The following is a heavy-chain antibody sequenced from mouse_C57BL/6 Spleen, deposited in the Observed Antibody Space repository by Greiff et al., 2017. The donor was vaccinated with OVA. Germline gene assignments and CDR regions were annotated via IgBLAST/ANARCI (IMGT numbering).Heavy chain of an antibody. Sequence: EVQLQESGPGLVKPSQSLSLTCSVTGYSITSGYYWNWIRQFPGNKLEWMGYISYDGSNNYNPSLKNRISITRDTSKNQFFLKLNSVTTEDTATYYCAREDGSSPYAMDYWGQGTSVTVSS. CDR3: AREDGSSPYAMDY. V-gene: IGHV3-6*01. D-gene: IGHD1-1*01. J-gene: IGHJ4*01. CDR2: ISYDGSN. CDR1: GYSITSGYY.